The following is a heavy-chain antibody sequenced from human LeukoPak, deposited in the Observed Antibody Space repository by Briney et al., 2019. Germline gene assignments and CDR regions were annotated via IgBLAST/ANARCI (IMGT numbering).Heavy chain of an antibody. D-gene: IGHD3-10*01. J-gene: IGHJ3*02. Sequence: ASVKVSCKASGYTFTSYGISWVRQAPGQGLEWMGWISAYNGNTNYAQKLQGRVTMTTDTSTSTAYMELRSLRSDDTAVYYCARLPRTEYYYGSGLDLAFDIWGQGTMVTVSS. CDR2: ISAYNGNT. V-gene: IGHV1-18*01. CDR3: ARLPRTEYYYGSGLDLAFDI. CDR1: GYTFTSYG.